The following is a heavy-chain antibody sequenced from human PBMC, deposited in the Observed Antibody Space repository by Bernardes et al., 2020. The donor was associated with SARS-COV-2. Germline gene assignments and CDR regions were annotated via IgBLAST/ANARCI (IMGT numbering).Heavy chain of an antibody. Sequence: SEPLSLTCTVSGGSISSYYWSWIRQPPGKGLEWIEYIYYSGSTNYNPSLKSRVTISVDTSKNQFSLKLSSVTAADTAVYYCARQDIGAIFGVVITPAGMDVWGQGTTVTVSS. D-gene: IGHD3-3*01. CDR3: ARQDIGAIFGVVITPAGMDV. CDR2: IYYSGST. V-gene: IGHV4-59*08. CDR1: GGSISSYY. J-gene: IGHJ6*01.